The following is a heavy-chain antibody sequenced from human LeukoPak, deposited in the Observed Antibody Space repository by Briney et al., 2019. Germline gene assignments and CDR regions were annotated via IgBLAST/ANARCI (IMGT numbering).Heavy chain of an antibody. CDR2: VSFDGTNN. CDR3: ARDRNVVGADFDY. J-gene: IGHJ4*02. CDR1: GFIFDNFA. D-gene: IGHD2-15*01. Sequence: GGSLRLSCAASGFIFDNFAIHWVRQAPGKGLEWVSIVSFDGTNNFYADSVKGRFTVSRGNSKNTVYLHMNSLRPDDTAVYFCARDRNVVGADFDYWGQGTLVTVSS. V-gene: IGHV3-30*04.